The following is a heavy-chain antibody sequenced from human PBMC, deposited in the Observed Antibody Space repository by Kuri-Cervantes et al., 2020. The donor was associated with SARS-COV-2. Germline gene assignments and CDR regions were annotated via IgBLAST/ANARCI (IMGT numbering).Heavy chain of an antibody. D-gene: IGHD1-14*01. CDR1: GFTFSSYA. CDR3: AKGGSRNWFDP. CDR2: IKSKTDGRTT. Sequence: GESLKISCAASGFTFSSYAMNWVRQAPGKGLEWVGRIKSKTDGRTTDYAAPVKGRFTIARDDSKNTLSLQMNSLRAEDTAVYYCAKGGSRNWFDPWGQGTLVTVSS. V-gene: IGHV3-15*07. J-gene: IGHJ5*02.